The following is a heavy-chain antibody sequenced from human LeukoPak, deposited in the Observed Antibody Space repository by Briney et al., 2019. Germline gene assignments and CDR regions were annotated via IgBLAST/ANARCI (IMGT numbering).Heavy chain of an antibody. Sequence: GGSLRLSCAASGFTFGSYAMSWVRQAPGKGLEWVSAISGSGGSTYYADSVKGRFTISRDNSKNTLYLQMNSLRAEDTAVYYCAIRYYDFWSGYYSFDYWGQGTLVTVSS. CDR3: AIRYYDFWSGYYSFDY. CDR1: GFTFGSYA. V-gene: IGHV3-23*01. D-gene: IGHD3-3*01. CDR2: ISGSGGST. J-gene: IGHJ4*02.